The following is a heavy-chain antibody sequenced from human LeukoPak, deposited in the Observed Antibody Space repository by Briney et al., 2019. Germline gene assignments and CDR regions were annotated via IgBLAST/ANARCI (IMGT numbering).Heavy chain of an antibody. CDR2: IYYSGST. J-gene: IGHJ3*02. CDR3: ARIGGIPLGSFDI. Sequence: SETLSLTCTVSGGSISSYYWSWIRQPPGKGLEWIGYIYYSGSTNYNPSLKSRVTISADTSKNQFSLKLSSVTAADTAIYYCARIGGIPLGSFDIWGQGTMVTVSS. CDR1: GGSISSYY. V-gene: IGHV4-59*01. D-gene: IGHD2-2*02.